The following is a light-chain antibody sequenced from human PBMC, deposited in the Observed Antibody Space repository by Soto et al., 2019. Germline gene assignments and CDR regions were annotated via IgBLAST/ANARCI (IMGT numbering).Light chain of an antibody. Sequence: QSALTQPASVSGSHGQSITISCTGTSSDGGGYKYVSWYQQHPGKVPKLMIYEVSNRPSGVSNRFSGSKSGNTASLSISGLQAEDEAEYYCSSYTRSTTLNVLFGGGTKLTFL. CDR2: EVS. J-gene: IGLJ2*01. V-gene: IGLV2-14*01. CDR1: SSDGGGYKY. CDR3: SSYTRSTTLNVL.